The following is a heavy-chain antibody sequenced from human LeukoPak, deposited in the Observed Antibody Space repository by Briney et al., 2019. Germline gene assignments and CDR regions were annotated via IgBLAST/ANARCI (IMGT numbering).Heavy chain of an antibody. V-gene: IGHV4-34*01. CDR2: INHSGST. J-gene: IGHJ6*04. Sequence: PSETLSLTCAVYGGSFSGYYWSWIRQPPGKGLEWIGEINHSGSTNYNPSLKSRVTISVDTSKNQFSLKLSSVTAADTAVYYCARISGYNFYYYYGMDVWGEGTTLTVSS. D-gene: IGHD5-12*01. CDR3: ARISGYNFYYYYGMDV. CDR1: GGSFSGYY.